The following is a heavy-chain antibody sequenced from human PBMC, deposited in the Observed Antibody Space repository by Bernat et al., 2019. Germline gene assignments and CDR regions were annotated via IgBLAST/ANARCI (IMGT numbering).Heavy chain of an antibody. V-gene: IGHV4-34*01. CDR3: ARLVRGWLVPDNWFDP. D-gene: IGHD6-19*01. Sequence: QVQLQQWGAGLLKPSETLSLTCAVYGGSFSGYYWSWIRQTPGKGLEWIGEMNHSGSTNYNPSLKSRVTISVDTSTNQFSLKLSSVTAADTAVYYCARLVRGWLVPDNWFDPWGQGTLVTVSS. J-gene: IGHJ5*02. CDR2: MNHSGST. CDR1: GGSFSGYY.